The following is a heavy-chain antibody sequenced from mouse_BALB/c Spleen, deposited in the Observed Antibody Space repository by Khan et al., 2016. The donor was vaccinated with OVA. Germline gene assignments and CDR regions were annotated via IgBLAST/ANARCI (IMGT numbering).Heavy chain of an antibody. J-gene: IGHJ2*01. Sequence: QVQLKESGAELAKPGASVKMSCKASGYTFLNYWILWVKQRPGQGLEWIGYINPSTAYTEYNQNFKDKATLTADKSSSKAYMQLSSLTSEDAAVYYCARRGLRWDFDYWGQGTTLTVSS. CDR3: ARRGLRWDFDY. D-gene: IGHD1-1*01. CDR1: GYTFLNYW. CDR2: INPSTAYT. V-gene: IGHV1-7*01.